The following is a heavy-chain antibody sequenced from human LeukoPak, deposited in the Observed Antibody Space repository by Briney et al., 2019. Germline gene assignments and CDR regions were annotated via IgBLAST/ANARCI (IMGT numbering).Heavy chain of an antibody. D-gene: IGHD3-10*01. CDR3: ARERVYYGSGTHLAFDY. CDR1: GFTFSNYA. V-gene: IGHV3-30-3*01. J-gene: IGHJ4*02. CDR2: ISYDGSNK. Sequence: GGSLRLSCAASGFTFSNYAMHWVRQAPGKGLEWVAVISYDGSNKYYADSVKGRFTISRDNSKNTLYLQMNSLRAEDTAVYNCARERVYYGSGTHLAFDYWGQGTLVTVSS.